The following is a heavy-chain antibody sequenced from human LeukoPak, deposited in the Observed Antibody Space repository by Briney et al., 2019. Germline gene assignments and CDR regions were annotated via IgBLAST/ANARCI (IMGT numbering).Heavy chain of an antibody. D-gene: IGHD3-3*01. V-gene: IGHV3-30-3*01. CDR2: LSSDGVDK. CDR1: GFIFSTYV. CDR3: ARDPGTIFDVLNYHLDN. J-gene: IGHJ4*02. Sequence: GGSLRLSCAASGFIFSTYVMHWVRQTPGKGLEWVAILSSDGVDKRYADAVQGRFTVSRDNFKNTLYLQMNSLRTEDTAIYYCARDPGTIFDVLNYHLDNWGQGTLVTVSS.